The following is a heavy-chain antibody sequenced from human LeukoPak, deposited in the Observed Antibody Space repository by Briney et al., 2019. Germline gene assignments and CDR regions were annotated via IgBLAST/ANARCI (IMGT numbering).Heavy chain of an antibody. V-gene: IGHV1-69*04. CDR3: ARSGVGVTAFYFDY. D-gene: IGHD2-21*02. CDR2: IIPIFGIA. Sequence: SVKVSCKASGGTCTSYAISWGRQAPRQGLEWMGRIIPIFGIANYAQKFQGRVTITADKSTSTAYIELSSLRSEDRAVYYCARSGVGVTAFYFDYWGQGTLVTVSS. J-gene: IGHJ4*02. CDR1: GGTCTSYA.